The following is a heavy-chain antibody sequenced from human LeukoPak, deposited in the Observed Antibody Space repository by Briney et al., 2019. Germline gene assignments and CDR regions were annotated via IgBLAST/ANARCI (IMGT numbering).Heavy chain of an antibody. CDR1: GFTFSGRW. D-gene: IGHD4-23*01. CDR3: AKDYGGNIFDAFDI. J-gene: IGHJ3*02. CDR2: ISWNSGSI. Sequence: TGGSLRLSCTMSGFTFSGRWMHWVRQAPGEGLVWVSGISWNSGSIGYADSVKGRFTISRDNAKNSLYLQMNSLRAEDMALYYCAKDYGGNIFDAFDIWGQGTMVTVSS. V-gene: IGHV3-9*03.